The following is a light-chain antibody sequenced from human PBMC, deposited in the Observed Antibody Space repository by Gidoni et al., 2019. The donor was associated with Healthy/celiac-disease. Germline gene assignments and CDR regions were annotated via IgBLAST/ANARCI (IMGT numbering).Light chain of an antibody. CDR2: LGS. CDR3: MQALQTPT. J-gene: IGKJ4*01. Sequence: DILMTHSPLSLPVTPGEPASISCRSSQSLLHSNGYNYLDWYLQKPGQSPQLLIYLGSNRASGVPDRFSGSGSGTDFTLKISRVEAEDVGVYYCMQALQTPTFGGXTKVEIK. V-gene: IGKV2-28*01. CDR1: QSLLHSNGYNY.